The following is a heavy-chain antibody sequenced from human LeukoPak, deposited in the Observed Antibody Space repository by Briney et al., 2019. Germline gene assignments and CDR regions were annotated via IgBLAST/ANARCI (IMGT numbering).Heavy chain of an antibody. V-gene: IGHV3-30*04. J-gene: IGHJ4*02. Sequence: PGRSLRLSCAASGYTFSSYAMHWVRQAPGKGLEWVAVISYDGSNKYYADSVKGRFTISRDNSKNTLYLQMNSLRAEDTAVYYCARETQYYDILTGYFDYWGQGTLVTVSS. CDR3: ARETQYYDILTGYFDY. CDR1: GYTFSSYA. CDR2: ISYDGSNK. D-gene: IGHD3-9*01.